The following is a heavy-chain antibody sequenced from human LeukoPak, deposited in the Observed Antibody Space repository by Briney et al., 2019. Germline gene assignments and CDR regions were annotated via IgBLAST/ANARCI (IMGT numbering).Heavy chain of an antibody. CDR1: GFTFGNYW. Sequence: GGSLILSCAASGFTFGNYWMHWVRQAPGKGLVWVSRINNDGSGTVYADSVKGRFTISRDNAKNTLYMQMNSLRAEDTAVYYCARDLYGGLVWGQGTLVTVSS. V-gene: IGHV3-74*01. CDR2: INNDGSGT. CDR3: ARDLYGGLV. J-gene: IGHJ4*02. D-gene: IGHD4/OR15-4a*01.